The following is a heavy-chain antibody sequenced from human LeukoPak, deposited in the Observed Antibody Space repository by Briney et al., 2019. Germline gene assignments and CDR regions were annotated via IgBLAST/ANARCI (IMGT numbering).Heavy chain of an antibody. CDR1: GYTFTSYD. D-gene: IGHD4-23*01. CDR3: ARDYGGNSGLFDP. Sequence: ASVKVSCKASGYTFTSYDINWVRQATGQGLEWMGWINPNSGSTGYAQKFQGRVTLTRTTSISTAYMELSSLKSEDTAVYCCARDYGGNSGLFDPWGQGTLVTVSS. V-gene: IGHV1-8*01. J-gene: IGHJ5*02. CDR2: INPNSGST.